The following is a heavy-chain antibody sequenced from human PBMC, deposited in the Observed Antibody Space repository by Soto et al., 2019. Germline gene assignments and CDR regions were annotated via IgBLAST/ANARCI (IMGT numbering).Heavy chain of an antibody. V-gene: IGHV1-46*01. D-gene: IGHD3-3*02. Sequence: ASVKVSFKASGYTFTSYYMPWVLQAPGQGLEWMGIINPSGGSTSYAQKFQGRVTMTRDTSTSTVYMELSSLRSEDTAVYYCARSISKWFDPWGQGTLVTVSS. CDR3: ARSISKWFDP. CDR2: INPSGGST. CDR1: GYTFTSYY. J-gene: IGHJ5*02.